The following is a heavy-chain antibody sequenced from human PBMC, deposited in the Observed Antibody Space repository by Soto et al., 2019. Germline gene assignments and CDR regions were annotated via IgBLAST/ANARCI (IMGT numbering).Heavy chain of an antibody. J-gene: IGHJ4*02. CDR1: GFSLSTSGVG. CDR2: IYWDDDT. CDR3: AHRQGGAFINGTTYYFDY. Sequence: QITLKESGPTLVKPTQTLTLTCTFSGFSLSTSGVGVGWIRQPPGKALECLALIYWDDDTRYTPSLNSRLTITKDTSKNQLVLTMTNMDPVETAKYYCAHRQGGAFINGTTYYFDYWGKGTLVTVSS. V-gene: IGHV2-5*02. D-gene: IGHD1-20*01.